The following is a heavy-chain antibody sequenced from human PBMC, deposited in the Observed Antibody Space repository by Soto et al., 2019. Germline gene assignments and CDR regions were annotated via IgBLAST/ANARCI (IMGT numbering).Heavy chain of an antibody. CDR3: ARREIQGPIGY. V-gene: IGHV4-28*01. CDR2: IYYSGTT. J-gene: IGHJ4*02. D-gene: IGHD1-26*01. Sequence: SETLSLTCAVSGYSISSNNWWGWIRQPPGKGLEWIGYIYYSGTTYYNQSLKSRVTMSVDTSKNQFSLKLTSVTAVDTAVYYCARREIQGPIGYWGQGTLVTVS. CDR1: GYSISSNNW.